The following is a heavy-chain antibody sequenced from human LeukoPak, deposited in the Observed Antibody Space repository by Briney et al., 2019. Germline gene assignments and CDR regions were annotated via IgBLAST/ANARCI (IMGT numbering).Heavy chain of an antibody. CDR2: ISYSGNT. CDR1: HDSFTSDF. J-gene: IGHJ2*01. CDR3: AKSHPAVTTTDWYFDL. D-gene: IGHD4-17*01. Sequence: SETLSLTCTVSHDSFTSDFWSWIRQPPGRGLQWIGYISYSGNTKYNPSLKSRVTISGDRSKNHFSLRMTSVTAIDTAVYYCAKSHPAVTTTDWYFDLWGRGTLVTVSS. V-gene: IGHV4-59*01.